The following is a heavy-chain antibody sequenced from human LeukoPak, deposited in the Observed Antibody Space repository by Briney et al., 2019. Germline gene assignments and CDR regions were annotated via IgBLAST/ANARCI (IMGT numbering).Heavy chain of an antibody. CDR1: GYSFHGYD. Sequence: GASVKVSCKASGYSFHGYDLQWLRQAPGQRPEWMGWISGHNGDTRYSQKFQDRITLTRDTSASTGYMELTSLTSEDTAVYYCARSGLYSSSWRTSDFWGQGTLVTVSS. CDR3: ARSGLYSSSWRTSDF. J-gene: IGHJ4*02. V-gene: IGHV1-3*01. D-gene: IGHD6-19*01. CDR2: ISGHNGDT.